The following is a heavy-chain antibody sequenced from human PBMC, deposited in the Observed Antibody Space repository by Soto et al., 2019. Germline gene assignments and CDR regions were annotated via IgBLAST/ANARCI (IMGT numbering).Heavy chain of an antibody. CDR1: GYTFTSYG. CDR2: ISAYNGNT. CDR3: ARQSGVYCTNGVCYYYAFDI. V-gene: IGHV1-18*01. D-gene: IGHD2-8*01. J-gene: IGHJ3*02. Sequence: ASVKVSCKASGYTFTSYGISWVRQAPGQGLEWMGWISAYNGNTNYAQKLQGRVTMTTDTSTSTAYMELRSLRSDDTAVYYCARQSGVYCTNGVCYYYAFDIWGQGTMVTVSS.